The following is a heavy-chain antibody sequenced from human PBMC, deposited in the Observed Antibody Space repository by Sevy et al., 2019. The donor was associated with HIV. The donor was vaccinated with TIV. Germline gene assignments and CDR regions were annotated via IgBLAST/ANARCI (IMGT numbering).Heavy chain of an antibody. J-gene: IGHJ6*02. CDR2: ISGSGRFT. D-gene: IGHD2-15*01. CDR3: AKGLCSGATCPRDYYYYGMDV. V-gene: IGHV3-23*01. CDR1: EFTFSSYA. Sequence: GGSLRLSCSASEFTFSSYAMSWVRQAPGKGLEWVSSISGSGRFTYYADFVGGRIIISRDNSKNTLSVKMNSMRAEDKAVYYCAKGLCSGATCPRDYYYYGMDVWGQGTTVTVSS.